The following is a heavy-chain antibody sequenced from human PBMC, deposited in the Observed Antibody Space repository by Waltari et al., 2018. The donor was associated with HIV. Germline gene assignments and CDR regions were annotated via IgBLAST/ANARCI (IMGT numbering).Heavy chain of an antibody. CDR1: GGSIRTNNYY. V-gene: IGHV4-39*07. Sequence: QLHLLESGPGLVKPSETLSLTCSVSGGSIRTNNYYWAWIRQSPGKGLEWIGTIYYDGSTDYNPSPGSRGTISVDTSKSQFSLRLTSVTAADTAVYFCARERGGYYGSGTYPGGAMNVWGQGTTVIVSS. CDR2: IYYDGST. CDR3: ARERGGYYGSGTYPGGAMNV. D-gene: IGHD3-10*01. J-gene: IGHJ6*02.